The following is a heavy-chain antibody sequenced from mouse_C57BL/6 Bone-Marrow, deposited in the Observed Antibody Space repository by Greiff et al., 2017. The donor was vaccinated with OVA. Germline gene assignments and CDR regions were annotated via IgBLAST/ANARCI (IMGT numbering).Heavy chain of an antibody. J-gene: IGHJ4*01. CDR1: GYTFTDYE. D-gene: IGHD1-1*02. V-gene: IGHV1-15*01. CDR2: IDPETGGT. Sequence: VQLQQSGAELVRPGASVTLSCKASGYTFTDYEMHWVKQTPVHGLEWIGAIDPETGGTAYNQKFKGKALLTADKSSSTAYMELRSLTSEDSAGYYCTGSLYAMDYWGQGTSVTVSS. CDR3: TGSLYAMDY.